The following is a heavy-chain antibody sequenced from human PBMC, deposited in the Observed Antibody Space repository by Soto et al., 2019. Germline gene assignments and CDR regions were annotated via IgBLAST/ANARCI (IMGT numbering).Heavy chain of an antibody. D-gene: IGHD3-9*01. Sequence: GGSLRLSSAASGNTFSSYWMHWVRQAPGKGLVWVARIKNDGSGTIYADSVKGRLTISRDNAKNSLYLQMNSLRAEDTAVYYCARDLYDILTRHYGMDVWGQGTTVTVSS. CDR3: ARDLYDILTRHYGMDV. J-gene: IGHJ6*02. V-gene: IGHV3-74*01. CDR2: IKNDGSGT. CDR1: GNTFSSYW.